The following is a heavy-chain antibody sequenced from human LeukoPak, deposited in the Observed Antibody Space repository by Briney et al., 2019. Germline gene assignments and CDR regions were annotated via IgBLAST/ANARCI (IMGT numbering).Heavy chain of an antibody. V-gene: IGHV4-34*01. J-gene: IGHJ4*02. CDR3: ARVANSGYSYGLSDYYFDY. D-gene: IGHD5-18*01. CDR2: INHSGST. Sequence: PSETLSLTCAVYGGSFSGYYWSWIRQPPGKGLEWIGEINHSGSTNYNPSLKSRVTISVDTSKNQFSLKLSSVTAADTAVYYCARVANSGYSYGLSDYYFDYWGQGTLVTVSS. CDR1: GGSFSGYY.